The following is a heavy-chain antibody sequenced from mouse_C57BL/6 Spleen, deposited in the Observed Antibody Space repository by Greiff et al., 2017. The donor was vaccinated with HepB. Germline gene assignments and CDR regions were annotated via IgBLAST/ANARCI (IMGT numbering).Heavy chain of an antibody. CDR2: IYPGDGDT. CDR3: ARRGGTRGAMDY. D-gene: IGHD3-3*01. CDR1: GYAFSSSW. J-gene: IGHJ4*01. Sequence: VQLQQSGPELVKPGASVKISCKASGYAFSSSWMNWVKQRPGKGLEWIGRIYPGDGDTNYNGKFKGKATLTADKSSSTAYMQLSSLTSEDSAVYFCARRGGTRGAMDYWGQGTSVTVSS. V-gene: IGHV1-82*01.